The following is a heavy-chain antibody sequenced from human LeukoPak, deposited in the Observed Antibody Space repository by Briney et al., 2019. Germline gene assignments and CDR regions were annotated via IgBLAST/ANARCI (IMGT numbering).Heavy chain of an antibody. CDR3: ARAQPFHDY. J-gene: IGHJ4*02. Sequence: GGSLRLSCAASGFTFSFSAMNWVRQAPGKGLEWVSYISSSGSTIYYADSVKGRFTISRDNAKNSLYLQMNSLRAEDTAVYYCARAQPFHDYWGQGTLVTVSS. D-gene: IGHD2-21*01. V-gene: IGHV3-48*04. CDR2: ISSSGSTI. CDR1: GFTFSFSA.